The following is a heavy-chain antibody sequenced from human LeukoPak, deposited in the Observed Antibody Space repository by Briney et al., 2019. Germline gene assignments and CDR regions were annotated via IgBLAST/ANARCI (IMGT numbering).Heavy chain of an antibody. D-gene: IGHD5-12*01. V-gene: IGHV1-3*01. CDR1: GYTFTSYA. Sequence: ASVKVSCKASGYTFTSYAMHWVRQAPGQRLEWMGWINAGNGNTKYSQKFQGRVTISRDTSASTAYMELSSLRSEDTAVYSCARGVATNRYYFDYWGQGTLVTVSS. J-gene: IGHJ4*02. CDR3: ARGVATNRYYFDY. CDR2: INAGNGNT.